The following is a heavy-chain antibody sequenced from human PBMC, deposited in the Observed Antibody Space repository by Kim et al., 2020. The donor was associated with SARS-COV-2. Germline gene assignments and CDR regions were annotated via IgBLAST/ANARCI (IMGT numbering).Heavy chain of an antibody. D-gene: IGHD6-13*01. V-gene: IGHV3-48*03. Sequence: GGSLRLSCAASGFTFSSYEMNWVRQAPGKGLEWVSYISSSGSTIYYADSVKGRFTISRDNAKNSLYLQMNSLRAEDTAVYYCARAVGIAAAGTGYWGQGTLVTVSS. J-gene: IGHJ4*02. CDR1: GFTFSSYE. CDR2: ISSSGSTI. CDR3: ARAVGIAAAGTGY.